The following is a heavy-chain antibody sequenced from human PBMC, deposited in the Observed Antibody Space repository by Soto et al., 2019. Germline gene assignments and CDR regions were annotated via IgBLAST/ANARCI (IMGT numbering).Heavy chain of an antibody. CDR3: ARVPSSSGRAHFDY. Sequence: GGSLRLSCAASGFTFSSYAMHWVRQAPGKGLEWVALISYDGSNKYYADSVKGRFTISRDNSKNTLYLQMNSLRAEDTAVYYCARVPSSSGRAHFDYWGQGTLVTVSS. V-gene: IGHV3-30-3*01. CDR2: ISYDGSNK. CDR1: GFTFSSYA. J-gene: IGHJ4*02. D-gene: IGHD2-15*01.